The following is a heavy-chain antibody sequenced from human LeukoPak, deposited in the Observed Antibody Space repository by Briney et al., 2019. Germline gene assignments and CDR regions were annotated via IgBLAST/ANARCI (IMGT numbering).Heavy chain of an antibody. J-gene: IGHJ6*04. CDR1: GFTFSSYA. V-gene: IGHV3-30*04. D-gene: IGHD3-10*01. Sequence: GRSLRLSCAASGFTFSSYAMHWVRQAPGKGLEWVAVISYDGSNKYYADSVKGRFTISRDNSKNTLYLQMNSLRAEDTAVYYCARDSLLRLLWFGYCYGMDVWGKGTTVTVSS. CDR2: ISYDGSNK. CDR3: ARDSLLRLLWFGYCYGMDV.